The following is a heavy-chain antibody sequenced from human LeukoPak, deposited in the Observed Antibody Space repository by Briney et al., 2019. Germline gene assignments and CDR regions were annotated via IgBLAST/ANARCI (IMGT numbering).Heavy chain of an antibody. J-gene: IGHJ3*02. CDR2: INHSGST. CDR3: ARGNNRDAFDI. V-gene: IGHV4-34*01. Sequence: SETLSLTCTVSGGSFSGYYWSWIRQPPGKGLEWIGEINHSGSTNYNPSLKSRVTISVDTSKNQFSLKLSSVTAADTAVYYCARGNNRDAFDIWGQGTMVTVSS. CDR1: GGSFSGYY. D-gene: IGHD1-14*01.